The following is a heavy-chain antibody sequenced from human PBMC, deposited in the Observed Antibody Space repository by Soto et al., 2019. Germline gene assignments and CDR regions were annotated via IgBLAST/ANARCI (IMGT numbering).Heavy chain of an antibody. J-gene: IGHJ4*02. CDR2: IWYDGSNK. CDR3: AREYYYGSSGSGFDY. CDR1: GFTFSSYG. Sequence: PGGSLRLSCAASGFTFSSYGMHWVRQAPGKGLEWVAVIWYDGSNKYYADSVKGRFTISRDNSKNTLYLQMNSLRAEDTAVYYCAREYYYGSSGSGFDYWGQGTLVTAPQ. D-gene: IGHD3-22*01. V-gene: IGHV3-33*01.